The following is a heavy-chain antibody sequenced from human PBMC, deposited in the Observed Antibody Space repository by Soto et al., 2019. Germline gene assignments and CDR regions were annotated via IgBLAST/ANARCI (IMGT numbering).Heavy chain of an antibody. CDR2: IYYTGST. D-gene: IGHD3-10*01. J-gene: IGHJ6*02. CDR1: GASIRSGGYY. Sequence: PSETLSLTYTVSGASIRSGGYYWSWIRQHPGKGLEWIGYIYYTGSTYYNPSLKSRVTISVDTSKNQFSLKLSSVTAADTAVYYCARDLRFRGFYGMDVWGQGTTVTVSS. V-gene: IGHV4-31*03. CDR3: ARDLRFRGFYGMDV.